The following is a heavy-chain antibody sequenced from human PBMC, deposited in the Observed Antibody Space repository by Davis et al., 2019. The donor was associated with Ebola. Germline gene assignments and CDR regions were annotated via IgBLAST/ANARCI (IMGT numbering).Heavy chain of an antibody. CDR2: INPSGGST. V-gene: IGHV1-46*01. Sequence: AASVKVSCKASGYTFTSYYMHWVRQAPGQGLEWMGIINPSGGSTSYAQKFQGRVTMTRNTSISTVYMELSSLRSEDTAVYYCARARSGGSRGYNGRAFDIWGQGTMVTVSS. CDR1: GYTFTSYY. CDR3: ARARSGGSRGYNGRAFDI. D-gene: IGHD3-22*01. J-gene: IGHJ3*02.